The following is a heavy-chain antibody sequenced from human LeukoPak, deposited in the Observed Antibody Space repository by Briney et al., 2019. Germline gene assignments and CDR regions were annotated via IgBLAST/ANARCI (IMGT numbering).Heavy chain of an antibody. V-gene: IGHV4-39*07. J-gene: IGHJ4*02. CDR1: GGSFRGDYY. CDR3: ARDQLCGGDCFDY. D-gene: IGHD2-21*01. CDR2: IYSGGRI. Sequence: SETLSLTCTVSGGSFRGDYYWAWIRQPPGKGLEWIGSIYSGGRIYYNPSLKSRVSISIDTSNNDLSLKVTSVTAADTAVYYCARDQLCGGDCFDYWGQGTLVTVSS.